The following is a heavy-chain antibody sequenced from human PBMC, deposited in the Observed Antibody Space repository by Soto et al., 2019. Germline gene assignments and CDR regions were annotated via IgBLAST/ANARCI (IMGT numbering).Heavy chain of an antibody. D-gene: IGHD5-18*01. CDR3: TTDLERYSYGFDAFDI. CDR2: IKSKTDGGTT. V-gene: IGHV3-15*01. Sequence: GGSLRLSCAASGFTFSNAWMSWVRQAPGKGLEWVGRIKSKTDGGTTDYAAPVKGRFTISRDDSKNTLYLQMNSLKTEDTAVYYCTTDLERYSYGFDAFDIWGKGTMVTVSS. CDR1: GFTFSNAW. J-gene: IGHJ3*02.